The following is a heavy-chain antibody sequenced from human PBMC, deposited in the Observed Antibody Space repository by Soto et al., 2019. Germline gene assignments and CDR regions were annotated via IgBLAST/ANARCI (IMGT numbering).Heavy chain of an antibody. D-gene: IGHD3-22*01. J-gene: IGHJ4*02. CDR1: GYTFTSYA. CDR2: INAGNGNT. Sequence: QVQLVQSGAEVKKPGASVKVSCKASGYTFTSYAMHWVRQAPGQRLEWMGWINAGNGNTKYSQKFQGRVTITRDTSASTAYMELISLRSEDTAVHYCARTSGYYLYDYWGQATLVTVSS. V-gene: IGHV1-3*01. CDR3: ARTSGYYLYDY.